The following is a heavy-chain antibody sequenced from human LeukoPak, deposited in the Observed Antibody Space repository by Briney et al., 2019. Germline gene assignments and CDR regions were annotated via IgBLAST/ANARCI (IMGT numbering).Heavy chain of an antibody. CDR3: ARGIRSRRSGDY. CDR2: INHSGST. Sequence: PSETLSLTCAVYGGSFSGYYWSWIRQPPGKGLEWIGEINHSGSTNYNPSLKSRVTISVDTSKNQFSLKLSSVTAADTAVYYCARGIRSRRSGDYWGQGTLVTVSS. D-gene: IGHD2-2*01. V-gene: IGHV4-34*01. J-gene: IGHJ4*02. CDR1: GGSFSGYY.